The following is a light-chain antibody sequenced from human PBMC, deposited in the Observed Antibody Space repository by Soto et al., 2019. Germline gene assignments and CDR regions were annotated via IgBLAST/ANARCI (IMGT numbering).Light chain of an antibody. CDR2: DDS. J-gene: IGLJ2*01. V-gene: IGLV3-21*02. CDR1: NIGSKS. CDR3: QVWDSRSDDVV. Sequence: SYELTQPPSVSVAPGQTARITSGGNNIGSKSVHWYQQKPGQAPVLVVYDDSDRPSGIPERFSGSNSGNTTTLTISRVEAGDEANYYCQVWDSRSDDVVFGGGPKLTVL.